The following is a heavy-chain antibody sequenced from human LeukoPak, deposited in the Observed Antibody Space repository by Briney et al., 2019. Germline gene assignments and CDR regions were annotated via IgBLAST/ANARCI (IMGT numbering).Heavy chain of an antibody. J-gene: IGHJ4*02. Sequence: AASVEVSCKASGYTFTSYDINWVRQATGQGLEWMGWMNPNSGNTGYAQKFQGRVTTTRNTSISTAYMELSSLRSEDTAVYYCARIGLRGVIISRPLDYWGQGTLVTVSS. CDR1: GYTFTSYD. CDR2: MNPNSGNT. CDR3: ARIGLRGVIISRPLDY. D-gene: IGHD3-16*02. V-gene: IGHV1-8*01.